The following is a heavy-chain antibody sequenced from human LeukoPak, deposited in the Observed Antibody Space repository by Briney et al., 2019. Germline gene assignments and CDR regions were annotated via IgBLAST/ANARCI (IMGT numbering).Heavy chain of an antibody. V-gene: IGHV4-59*12. CDR2: IYYGGST. J-gene: IGHJ1*01. D-gene: IGHD6-19*01. Sequence: PSETLSLTCTVSGGSISHYYWNWIRQPPGKGLEWIGYIYYGGSTYFNPSLKSRVTMSVDTSKNQFSLKLSSVTAADTAVYYCARVYSSGSRAFQHWGQGTLVAVSS. CDR1: GGSISHYY. CDR3: ARVYSSGSRAFQH.